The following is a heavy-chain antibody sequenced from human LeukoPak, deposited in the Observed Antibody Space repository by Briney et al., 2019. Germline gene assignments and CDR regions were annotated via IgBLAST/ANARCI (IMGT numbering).Heavy chain of an antibody. V-gene: IGHV3-21*01. D-gene: IGHD2-15*01. CDR2: ISRTSSYI. J-gene: IGHJ4*02. CDR3: ARVLETDCSGGSCYSGLDY. CDR1: GFTFSSYN. Sequence: GGPLRLSCSASGFTFSSYNMNWLLQALGKGLEWVSSISRTSSYIYYADSVKGRFTISRDNAQNSLYLQMNSLRVEDTAVYYCARVLETDCSGGSCYSGLDYWGQGTLVTVSS.